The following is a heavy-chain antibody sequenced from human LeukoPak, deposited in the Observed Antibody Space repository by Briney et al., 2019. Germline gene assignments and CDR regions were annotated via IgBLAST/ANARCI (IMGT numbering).Heavy chain of an antibody. D-gene: IGHD3-22*01. CDR2: ISSSSTYI. V-gene: IGHV3-21*01. Sequence: GGSLRLSCAASGFTFSTYSMNWVRQAPGKGLEWVSSISSSSTYIYYADSLKGRFTISRDNAKNSLYLRMNSLRAEDTAVYYCARSYMIADAFDIWGQGTMVTVSS. CDR1: GFTFSTYS. CDR3: ARSYMIADAFDI. J-gene: IGHJ3*02.